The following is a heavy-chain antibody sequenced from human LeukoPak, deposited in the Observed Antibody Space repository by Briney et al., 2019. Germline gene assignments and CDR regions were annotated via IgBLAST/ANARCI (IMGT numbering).Heavy chain of an antibody. CDR1: GFTFSNHW. V-gene: IGHV3-74*01. J-gene: IGHJ4*02. CDR3: ARDLSSSGWSFDY. Sequence: GGSLRLSCAASGFTFSNHWMHWVRQAPGKGLVWVSRINSDGRSTNYADSVKGRFTISRDNAKNTLFLQMNSLRAEDAAVYYCARDLSSSGWSFDYWGQGTLVTVSS. CDR2: INSDGRST. D-gene: IGHD6-19*01.